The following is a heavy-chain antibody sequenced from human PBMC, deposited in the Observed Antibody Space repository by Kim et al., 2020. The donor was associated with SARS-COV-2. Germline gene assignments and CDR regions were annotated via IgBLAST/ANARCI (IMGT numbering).Heavy chain of an antibody. CDR3: ARTGGKYVDC. Sequence: TNYADSVKGRFTIARDNAKNSLYLQMNSLRAEDTAVYYCARTGGKYVDCWGQGTLVTVSS. CDR2: T. D-gene: IGHD2-15*01. J-gene: IGHJ4*02. V-gene: IGHV3-11*06.